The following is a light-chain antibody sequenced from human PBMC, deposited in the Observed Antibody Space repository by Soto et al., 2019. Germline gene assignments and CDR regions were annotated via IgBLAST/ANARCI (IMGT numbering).Light chain of an antibody. CDR1: QRVSNSY. CDR2: GAS. V-gene: IGKV3-20*01. CDR3: QQYGSSPET. Sequence: EIVLTQSPDTLSLSPGERVTLSCRASQRVSNSYLAWYQQKPGQAPRLLIYGASSRATGIPDRFSGSGSGTDFTLTISRLEPEDFAVYYCQQYGSSPETFGQGTKVDIK. J-gene: IGKJ1*01.